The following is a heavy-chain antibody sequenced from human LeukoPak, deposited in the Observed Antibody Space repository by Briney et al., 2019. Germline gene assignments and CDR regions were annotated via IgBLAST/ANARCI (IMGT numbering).Heavy chain of an antibody. D-gene: IGHD6-19*01. CDR3: AKHGYSSGWPQVPSQH. CDR2: ISGNGGST. J-gene: IGHJ1*01. CDR1: GFTFSNYA. V-gene: IGHV3-23*01. Sequence: GGSLKLSCAASGFTFSNYAMSWVRQAPGKGLEWVSVISGNGGSTSYADSVKGRFTISRDDSKDTLYLQMNGLRAGDTATYYCAKHGYSSGWPQVPSQHWGQGTLVTVSS.